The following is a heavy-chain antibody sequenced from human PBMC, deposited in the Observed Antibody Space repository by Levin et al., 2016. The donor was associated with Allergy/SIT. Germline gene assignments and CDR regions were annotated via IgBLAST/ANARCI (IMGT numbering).Heavy chain of an antibody. CDR2: ISYDGSNK. CDR1: GFTFSSYG. Sequence: GESLKISCAASGFTFSSYGMHWVRQAPGKGLEWVAVISYDGSNKYYADSVKGRFTISRDNSKNTLYLQMNSLRAEDTAVYYCAKALENTAMVIDHYYYGMDVWGQGTTVTVSS. V-gene: IGHV3-30*18. J-gene: IGHJ6*02. CDR3: AKALENTAMVIDHYYYGMDV. D-gene: IGHD5-18*01.